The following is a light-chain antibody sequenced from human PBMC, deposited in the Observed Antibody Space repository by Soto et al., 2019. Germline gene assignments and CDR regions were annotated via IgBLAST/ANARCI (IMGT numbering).Light chain of an antibody. CDR2: GAS. CDR1: QSVSGSY. Sequence: IVLTQSPVTLSLSPGEGATLSCRASQSVSGSYLAWYQQTPGQAPRLLIYGASSRATGIPDRFSGSGSGTDFTLSISRLAPEDFAVYYCQQYATFPFTFGPGTKVDIK. V-gene: IGKV3-20*01. J-gene: IGKJ3*01. CDR3: QQYATFPFT.